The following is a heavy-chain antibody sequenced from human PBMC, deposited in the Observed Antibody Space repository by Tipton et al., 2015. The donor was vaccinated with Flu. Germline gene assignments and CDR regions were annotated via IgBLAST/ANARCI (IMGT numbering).Heavy chain of an antibody. D-gene: IGHD3-22*01. Sequence: TLSLTCTVSGYSISSGYYWGWIRQPPGKGLEWIGSIYHSGSTYYNPSLMSRVTISVDTSKNQFSLKLSSVTAADTAVFYCAIVSAGGYYDSSGYLLDYWGQGTLVTVSS. CDR3: AIVSAGGYYDSSGYLLDY. J-gene: IGHJ4*02. CDR2: IYHSGST. CDR1: GYSISSGYY. V-gene: IGHV4-38-2*02.